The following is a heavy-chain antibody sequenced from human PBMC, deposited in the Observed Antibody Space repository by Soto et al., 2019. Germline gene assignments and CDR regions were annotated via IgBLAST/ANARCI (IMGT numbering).Heavy chain of an antibody. CDR2: SRNKGNSFTT. D-gene: IGHD6-6*01. CDR3: VAYIWGRPK. V-gene: IGHV3-72*01. Sequence: EVKVVESGGGLVQPGGSPRLTCAASGITFSDHDMDWVRQAPGKGLEWVGRSRNKGNSFTTQYAASVKGRFTLSRDESKNSVFLQMSSLKTEDTAIYYCVAYIWGRPKWGQGTLVTVSS. J-gene: IGHJ4*02. CDR1: GITFSDHD.